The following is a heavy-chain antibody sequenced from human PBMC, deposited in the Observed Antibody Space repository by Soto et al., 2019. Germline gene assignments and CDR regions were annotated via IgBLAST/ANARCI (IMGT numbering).Heavy chain of an antibody. CDR1: GFTFSSGW. D-gene: IGHD2-2*01. J-gene: IGHJ4*02. CDR3: TKNEGWVVPPAMREYLDN. CDR2: IKSKSDGGAT. V-gene: IGHV3-15*01. Sequence: GGSLRLSCAASGFTFSSGWMSWVRQAPGKGLEWVGRIKSKSDGGATDYAAPVKGRFTISRDDSQNTLYLQMNSLKTEDTAVNYCTKNEGWVVPPAMREYLDNWAQGTLATVP.